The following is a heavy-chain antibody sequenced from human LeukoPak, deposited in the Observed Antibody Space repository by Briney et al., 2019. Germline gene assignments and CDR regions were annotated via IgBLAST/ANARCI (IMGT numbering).Heavy chain of an antibody. CDR2: IYYSGST. CDR1: GGSISSSSYY. V-gene: IGHV4-39*01. J-gene: IGHJ4*02. Sequence: SETLSLTCTVSGGSISSSSYYWGWIRQPPGKGLEWIGSIYYSGSTYYNPSLKSRVTISVDTSKNQFSLKLISVTAADTAVYYCARLDGSGSYRVSKFYIDYWGQGTLVTVSS. D-gene: IGHD3-10*01. CDR3: ARLDGSGSYRVSKFYIDY.